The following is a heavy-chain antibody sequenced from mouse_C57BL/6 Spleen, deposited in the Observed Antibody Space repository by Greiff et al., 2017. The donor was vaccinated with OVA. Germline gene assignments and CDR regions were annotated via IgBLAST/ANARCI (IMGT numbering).Heavy chain of an antibody. Sequence: QVQLQQPGAELVKPGASVKMSCKASGYTFTSYWITWVKQRPGQGLEWIGVIYPGSGSTNYNEKFKSKATLTVDTSSSTAYMQLSSLTSEDSAVYYGARFSHYDYDHYYAMDYWGQGTSVTVSS. CDR3: ARFSHYDYDHYYAMDY. CDR2: IYPGSGST. V-gene: IGHV1-55*01. D-gene: IGHD2-4*01. CDR1: GYTFTSYW. J-gene: IGHJ4*01.